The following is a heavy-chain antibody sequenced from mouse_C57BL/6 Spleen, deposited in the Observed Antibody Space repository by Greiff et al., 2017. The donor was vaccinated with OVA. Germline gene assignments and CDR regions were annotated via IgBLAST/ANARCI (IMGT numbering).Heavy chain of an antibody. D-gene: IGHD2-1*01. Sequence: VQLQQPGAELVRPGSSVKLSCKASGYTFTSYWMHWVKQRPIQGLEWIGNIDPSDSDTHYNQKFKDKATLTVDKSSSTAYMQLSSLTSEDSAVYYCARSNGNYAWFAYWGQGTLVTVSA. CDR1: GYTFTSYW. V-gene: IGHV1-52*01. CDR3: ARSNGNYAWFAY. J-gene: IGHJ3*01. CDR2: IDPSDSDT.